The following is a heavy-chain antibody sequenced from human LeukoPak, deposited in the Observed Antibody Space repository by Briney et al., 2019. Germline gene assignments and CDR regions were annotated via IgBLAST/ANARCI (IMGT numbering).Heavy chain of an antibody. V-gene: IGHV4-34*01. J-gene: IGHJ6*02. D-gene: IGHD3-22*01. CDR1: GGSFSGYY. Sequence: NPSETLSLTCAVYGGSFSGYYWSWIRQPPGKGLEWIGEINHSGSTNYNPSLKSRVTISVDTSKNQFSLKLSSVTAADTAVYYCARDDRYRYYYGMDVWGQGTTVTVSS. CDR3: ARDDRYRYYYGMDV. CDR2: INHSGST.